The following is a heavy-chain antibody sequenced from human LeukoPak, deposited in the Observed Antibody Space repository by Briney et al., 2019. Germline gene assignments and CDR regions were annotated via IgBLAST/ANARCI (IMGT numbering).Heavy chain of an antibody. Sequence: SVKVSCKASGYTFTSYDINWVRQATGQGLEWMGRIIPILGIANYAQKFQGRVTITADKSTSTAYMELSSLRSEDTAVYYCASSSGWYQGWFDPWGQGTLVTVSS. J-gene: IGHJ5*02. CDR1: GYTFTSYD. D-gene: IGHD6-19*01. V-gene: IGHV1-69*04. CDR2: IIPILGIA. CDR3: ASSSGWYQGWFDP.